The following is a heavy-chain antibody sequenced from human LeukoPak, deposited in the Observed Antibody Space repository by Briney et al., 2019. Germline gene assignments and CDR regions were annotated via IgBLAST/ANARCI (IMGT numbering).Heavy chain of an antibody. CDR2: ICCSGST. CDR3: ASMVRGVIVGPNYYSYYMDV. Sequence: PSGTLSLTCTVSGGSIGSHLFYWAWNRPPPGKGLEWIGSICCSGSTYYNPTLMERVTISVDTSQNQFSVRLTSVTAADTAVYYCASMVRGVIVGPNYYSYYMDVWGPGATVTVS. J-gene: IGHJ6*03. V-gene: IGHV4-39*01. CDR1: GGSIGSHLFY. D-gene: IGHD3-10*01.